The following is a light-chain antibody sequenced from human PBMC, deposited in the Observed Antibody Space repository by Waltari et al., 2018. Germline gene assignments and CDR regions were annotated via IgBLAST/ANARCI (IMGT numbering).Light chain of an antibody. CDR2: DVS. Sequence: SALTQPDSVSGSLGQSLTFPCPGTSSDVGGYNYVAWYQQHPGKAPKLMIHDVSNRPSGVSIRFSGSKSGNTASLTISGLQADDEADYYCISYSSATPGNVVIGGGTKLTVL. CDR3: ISYSSATPGNVV. J-gene: IGLJ2*01. CDR1: SSDVGGYNY. V-gene: IGLV2-14*01.